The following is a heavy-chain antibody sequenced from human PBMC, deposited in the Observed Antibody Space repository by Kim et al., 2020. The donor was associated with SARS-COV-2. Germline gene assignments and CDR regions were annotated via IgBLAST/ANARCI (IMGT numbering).Heavy chain of an antibody. V-gene: IGHV3-15*01. CDR3: TTAHVDTAMDR. Sequence: EYAEPVKGSFTISRDDSKNTLYLQMNRLKPEDTAVYYCTTAHVDTAMDRWGQGTLVSVSS. D-gene: IGHD5-18*01. J-gene: IGHJ4*02.